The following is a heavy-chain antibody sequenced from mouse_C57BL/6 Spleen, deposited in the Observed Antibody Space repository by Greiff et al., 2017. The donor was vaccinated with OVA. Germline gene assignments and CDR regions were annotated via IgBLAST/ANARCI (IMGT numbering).Heavy chain of an antibody. Sequence: VQLQESGAELVRPGASVKLSCKASGYTFTDYYINWVKQRPGQGLEWIARIYPGSGNTYYNEKFKGKATLTAEKSSSTAYMQLSSLTSEDSAVYFCARERSNYGYFDVWGTGTTVTVSS. CDR3: ARERSNYGYFDV. CDR1: GYTFTDYY. CDR2: IYPGSGNT. D-gene: IGHD2-5*01. J-gene: IGHJ1*03. V-gene: IGHV1-76*01.